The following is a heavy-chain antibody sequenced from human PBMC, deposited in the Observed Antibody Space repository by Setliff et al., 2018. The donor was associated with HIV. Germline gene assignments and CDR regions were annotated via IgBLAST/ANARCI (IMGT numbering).Heavy chain of an antibody. J-gene: IGHJ4*02. CDR1: GGSMSTYY. Sequence: PSETLSLTCTVSGGSMSTYYWGWIRQPPGKGLEWIGSIYYSGSTYYNPSLKSRATISVDTSKKQFSLRLTSVTAADTAVYYCARVARYSYGSFESWSQGTLVTVSS. CDR2: IYYSGST. D-gene: IGHD5-18*01. V-gene: IGHV4-39*01. CDR3: ARVARYSYGSFES.